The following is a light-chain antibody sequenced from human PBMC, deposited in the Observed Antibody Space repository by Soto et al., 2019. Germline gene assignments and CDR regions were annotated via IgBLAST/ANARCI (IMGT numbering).Light chain of an antibody. CDR1: QSVSSTS. J-gene: IGKJ1*01. V-gene: IGKV3-20*01. Sequence: EIVLTQSPGTLSLSPGERATLSCRASQSVSSTSLAWYQQKPGQAPRLLMYGASSRATGTPDRISGGGSGTDFTLSIRRLEPEDFAVYYCQYYDDSFWTFGQGTKVDIK. CDR3: QYYDDSFWT. CDR2: GAS.